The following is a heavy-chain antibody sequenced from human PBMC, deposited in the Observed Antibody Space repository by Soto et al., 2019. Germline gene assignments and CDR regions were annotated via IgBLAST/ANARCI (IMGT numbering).Heavy chain of an antibody. D-gene: IGHD3-3*01. J-gene: IGHJ4*02. Sequence: QVQLVQSGAEVKKPGASVKVSCKASGYTFTGYYMHWVRQAPGQGLEWMGWINPNSGGTNYAQKLQGWVTMTRDTSICTAYMELSRLRSDDTAVYYCARGRFLEWLPSTPFDYWGQGTLVTVSS. CDR1: GYTFTGYY. CDR3: ARGRFLEWLPSTPFDY. V-gene: IGHV1-2*04. CDR2: INPNSGGT.